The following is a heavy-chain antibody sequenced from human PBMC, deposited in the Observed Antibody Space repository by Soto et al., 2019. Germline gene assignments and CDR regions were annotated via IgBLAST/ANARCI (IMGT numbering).Heavy chain of an antibody. CDR1: GFTFNNYW. D-gene: IGHD1-26*01. CDR2: INRDGSDT. V-gene: IGHV3-74*01. CDR3: VRLSSGSYSD. Sequence: PGGSLRLSCAASGFTFNNYWMHWVRQAPGKGPVWVSRINRDGSDTSYADSVKGRFTSSRDNVKNTLYLQMNSLRVEDTAVYYCVRLSSGSYSDWGQGTLVTVSS. J-gene: IGHJ1*01.